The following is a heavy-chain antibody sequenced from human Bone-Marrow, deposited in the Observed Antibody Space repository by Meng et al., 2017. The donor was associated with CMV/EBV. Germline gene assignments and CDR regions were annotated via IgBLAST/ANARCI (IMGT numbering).Heavy chain of an antibody. D-gene: IGHD1-26*01. CDR3: AREGGVGATLHPFDY. CDR2: TYYRSKWYN. CDR1: GDSVSSNSAA. V-gene: IGHV6-1*01. Sequence: LRLSCAISGDSVSSNSAAWNWIRQSPSGGLEWLGRTYYRSKWYNDYAVSVKSRITINPDTSNNQFSLQLNSVTPEDTAVYYCAREGGVGATLHPFDYWGQGTLVTVSS. J-gene: IGHJ4*02.